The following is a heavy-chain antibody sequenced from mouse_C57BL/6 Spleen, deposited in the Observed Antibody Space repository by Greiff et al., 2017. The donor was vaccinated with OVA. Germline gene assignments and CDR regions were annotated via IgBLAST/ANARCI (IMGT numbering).Heavy chain of an antibody. J-gene: IGHJ2*01. D-gene: IGHD4-1*01. CDR1: GYSITSGYY. CDR3: ARALGRAGLDY. V-gene: IGHV3-6*01. Sequence: EVKLMESGPGLVKPSQSLSLPCSVTGYSITSGYYWNWIRQFPGNKLEWMGYISYDGSNNYNPSLKNRISITRDTSKNQFFLKLNSVTTEDTATYYCARALGRAGLDYWGQGTTLTVSS. CDR2: ISYDGSN.